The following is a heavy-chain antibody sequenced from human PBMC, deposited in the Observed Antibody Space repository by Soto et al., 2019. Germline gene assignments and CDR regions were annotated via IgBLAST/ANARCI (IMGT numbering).Heavy chain of an antibody. CDR1: GFTFSSYW. Sequence: QPGGSLRLSCAASGFTFSSYWMSWVRQAPGKGLEWVANIKQDGSEKYYVDSVKGRFTISRDNAKNSLYLQMNSLRAEDTAVYYCARDAGYYYYYMDVWGKGTTVTVSS. J-gene: IGHJ6*03. CDR2: IKQDGSEK. V-gene: IGHV3-7*01. CDR3: ARDAGYYYYYMDV.